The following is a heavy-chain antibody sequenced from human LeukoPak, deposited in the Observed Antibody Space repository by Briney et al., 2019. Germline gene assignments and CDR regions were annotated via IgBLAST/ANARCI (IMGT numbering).Heavy chain of an antibody. CDR1: GFTFSSYS. Sequence: GGSLRLSCAASGFTFSSYSMNWVRQAPGKGLEWVSSISSSSSYIYYADSVKGRFTISGDNAKNSLYLQMNSLRAEDTAVYYCARGAAAKPMICVWGKGATVIVSS. V-gene: IGHV3-21*01. CDR2: ISSSSSYI. J-gene: IGHJ6*04. D-gene: IGHD6-13*01. CDR3: ARGAAAKPMICV.